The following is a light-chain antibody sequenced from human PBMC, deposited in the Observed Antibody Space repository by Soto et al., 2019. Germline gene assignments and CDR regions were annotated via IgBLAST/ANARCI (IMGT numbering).Light chain of an antibody. CDR1: QSVINNY. V-gene: IGKV3-20*01. CDR2: GAS. CDR3: QQFGSSPRT. Sequence: EIVLTQSPGTLSLSPGEIATLSFSASQSVINNYLAWYQQKPGQAPRLLIYGASNRATGIPDRFRGSGSGTDFTLTISRLEPEDFAVYYCQQFGSSPRTFGQGTKVDIK. J-gene: IGKJ1*01.